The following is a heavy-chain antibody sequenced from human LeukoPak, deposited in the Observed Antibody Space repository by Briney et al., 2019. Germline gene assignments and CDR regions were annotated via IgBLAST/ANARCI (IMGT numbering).Heavy chain of an antibody. CDR2: IYHSGST. Sequence: PSGTLSLTCAVSGGSISSSNWWRWVRQPPGKGLEWIGEIYHSGSTNYNPSLKSRVTISVDKSKNQFSLKLSSVTAADTAVYYCARWGYCSSTSCYGVLVHYYCYYGMDVWGQGTTVTVSS. J-gene: IGHJ6*02. CDR3: ARWGYCSSTSCYGVLVHYYCYYGMDV. D-gene: IGHD2-2*01. V-gene: IGHV4-4*02. CDR1: GGSISSSNW.